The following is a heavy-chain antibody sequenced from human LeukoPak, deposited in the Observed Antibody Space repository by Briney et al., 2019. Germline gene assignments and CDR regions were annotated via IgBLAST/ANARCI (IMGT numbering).Heavy chain of an antibody. D-gene: IGHD2-8*01. V-gene: IGHV3-66*01. J-gene: IGHJ4*02. CDR2: FYTDGGT. CDR3: TRNGGGLDI. Sequence: GGSLRLSCAASGFAISGYDITWVRQAPGKGLEWVSVFYTDGGTSYADSVRGRITVSRDNSKNTVFFQMNSLRVEDTAVYFCTRNGGGLDIWGQGTLVTVSS. CDR1: GFAISGYD.